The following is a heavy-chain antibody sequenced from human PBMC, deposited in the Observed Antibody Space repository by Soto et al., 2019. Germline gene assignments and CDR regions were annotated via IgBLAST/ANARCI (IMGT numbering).Heavy chain of an antibody. J-gene: IGHJ6*02. CDR2: IYPFDFDT. D-gene: IGHD1-1*01. V-gene: IGHV5-51*01. Sequence: EVQLVQSGAELKKPGESLKISCKGSGYNFADHWIGWVRQMPGQGLEWMGIIYPFDFDTKYSPSFQGHVTISADKSINTAYLQWNSLRASDTAMYYCARQTGTSPYYQHYEMDVWGQGTTVTVSS. CDR1: GYNFADHW. CDR3: ARQTGTSPYYQHYEMDV.